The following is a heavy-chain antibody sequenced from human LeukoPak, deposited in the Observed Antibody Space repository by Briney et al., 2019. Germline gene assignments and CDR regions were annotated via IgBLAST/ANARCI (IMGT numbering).Heavy chain of an antibody. D-gene: IGHD3-22*01. J-gene: IGHJ4*02. Sequence: ASVKVSCKASGYTFTSYAMHWVHQAPGQRLEWMGWINAGYGNTKYSQKFQGRVTITRDTSASTAYMELSSLRSEDTAVYYCARYGDDSSGYYFDYWGQGTLVTVSS. V-gene: IGHV1-3*01. CDR2: INAGYGNT. CDR3: ARYGDDSSGYYFDY. CDR1: GYTFTSYA.